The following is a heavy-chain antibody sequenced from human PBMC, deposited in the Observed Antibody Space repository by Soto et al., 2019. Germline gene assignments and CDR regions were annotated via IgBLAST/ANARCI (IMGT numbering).Heavy chain of an antibody. V-gene: IGHV3-23*01. CDR3: AKPQRFPKTVVPAAMPSWYFDL. CDR2: ISGSGGST. CDR1: GFTFSSYA. D-gene: IGHD2-2*01. Sequence: GGSLRLSCAASGFTFSSYAMSWVRQAPGKGLEWVSAISGSGGSTYYADSVKGRFTISRDNSKNTLYLQMNSLRAEDTAVYYCAKPQRFPKTVVPAAMPSWYFDLWGRGTLVTVSS. J-gene: IGHJ2*01.